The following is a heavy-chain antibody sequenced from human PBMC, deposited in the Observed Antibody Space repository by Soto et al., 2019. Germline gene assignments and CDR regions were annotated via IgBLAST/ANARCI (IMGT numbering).Heavy chain of an antibody. V-gene: IGHV4-39*01. CDR3: GRHRDHALGYYGMDV. CDR2: IYYSGST. CDR1: GGSISSSSYY. D-gene: IGHD3-10*01. J-gene: IGHJ6*02. Sequence: QLQLQESGPGLVKPSETLSLTCTVSGGSISSSSYYWGWIRQPPGKGLEWIGSIYYSGSTYYNPSHKSRITKTVDPSQKQCSLKLSSVTAADTAVYYCGRHRDHALGYYGMDVWGQGTTVTVSS.